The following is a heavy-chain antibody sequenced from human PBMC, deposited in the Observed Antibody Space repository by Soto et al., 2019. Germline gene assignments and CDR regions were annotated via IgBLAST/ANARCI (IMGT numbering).Heavy chain of an antibody. CDR1: GFMFSTSA. J-gene: IGHJ6*03. CDR2: IIGSGAST. CDR3: ARSKYCCYYMDV. V-gene: IGHV3-23*01. D-gene: IGHD2-8*02. Sequence: EVQMLESGGGFVQPGGSLRLSCTASGFMFSTSAVSWVRQAPGKGPEWVAGIIGSGASTFYADSMRGRFIISRDNSKNTVYLQMTNLRAEDTALYYCARSKYCCYYMDVWGKGTTVTVSS.